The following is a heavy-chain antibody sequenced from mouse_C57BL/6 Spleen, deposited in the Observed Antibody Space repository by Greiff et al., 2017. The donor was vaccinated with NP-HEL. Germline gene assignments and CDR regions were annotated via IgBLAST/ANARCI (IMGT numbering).Heavy chain of an antibody. CDR1: GYTFTDYE. CDR3: TSGWVRRGGFAY. J-gene: IGHJ3*01. Sequence: QVQLKQSGAELVRPGASVTLSCKASGYTFTDYEMHWVKQTPVHGLEWIGAIDPETGGTAYNQKFKGKAILTADKSSSTAYMELRSLTSEDSAVYYCTSGWVRRGGFAYWGQGTLVTVSA. V-gene: IGHV1-15*01. CDR2: IDPETGGT. D-gene: IGHD2-2*01.